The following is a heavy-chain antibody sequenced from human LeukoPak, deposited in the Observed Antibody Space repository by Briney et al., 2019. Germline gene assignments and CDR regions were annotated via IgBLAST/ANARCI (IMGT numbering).Heavy chain of an antibody. J-gene: IGHJ3*02. CDR2: INWIGGST. CDR1: GFTFDDYG. Sequence: PGGSLRLSCAASGFTFDDYGMSWVRPAPGKGLEWVSGINWIGGSTGYADSVKGRFTISKDNVKNSMYLQMNSLRAEDTALFYCARNFWSGYSGAFDIWGQGTMVTVSS. D-gene: IGHD3-3*01. CDR3: ARNFWSGYSGAFDI. V-gene: IGHV3-20*04.